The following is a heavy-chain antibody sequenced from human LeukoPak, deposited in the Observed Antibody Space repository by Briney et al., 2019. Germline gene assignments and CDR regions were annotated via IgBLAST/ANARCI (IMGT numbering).Heavy chain of an antibody. D-gene: IGHD4-11*01. J-gene: IGHJ1*01. CDR3: ARHSPSSTGAEHFYP. Sequence: SETLSLTCTLSGGPISITFRFWGSIRQSRGKGLEWHGCILYIRMIYSHPSLRARVAVSAATSQNQVTLEMTSFTASDSGVYYCARHSPSSTGAEHFYPWGAGALGTVSS. V-gene: IGHV4-39*01. CDR1: GGPISITFRF. CDR2: ILYIRMI.